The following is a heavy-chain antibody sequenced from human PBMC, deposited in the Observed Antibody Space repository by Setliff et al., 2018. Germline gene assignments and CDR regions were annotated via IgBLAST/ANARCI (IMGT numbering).Heavy chain of an antibody. CDR2: IFSGGST. V-gene: IGHV4-61*02. J-gene: IGHJ4*02. D-gene: IGHD1-26*01. Sequence: PSETLSLTCSVSGGSISGGGYYWNWIRQPAGKGLEWIGRIFSGGSTTHYNPSLKSRLGMSMDTSKSQFSLRLGSVTAADTAVYYCARDNTIVGATDYWGQGALVTSPQ. CDR3: ARDNTIVGATDY. CDR1: GGSISGGGYY.